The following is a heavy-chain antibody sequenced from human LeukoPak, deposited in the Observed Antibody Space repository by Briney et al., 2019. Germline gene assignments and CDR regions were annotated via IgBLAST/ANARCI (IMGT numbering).Heavy chain of an antibody. J-gene: IGHJ4*02. Sequence: GGSLRLSCAASGFTFSSYAMHWVRQAPGKGLERVAVISYDGSNKYYADSVKGRFTISRDNSKNTLYLQMNSLRAEDTAVYYCARDGYCSSTSCYGGHFDYWGQGTLVTVSS. CDR3: ARDGYCSSTSCYGGHFDY. V-gene: IGHV3-30-3*01. D-gene: IGHD2-2*01. CDR1: GFTFSSYA. CDR2: ISYDGSNK.